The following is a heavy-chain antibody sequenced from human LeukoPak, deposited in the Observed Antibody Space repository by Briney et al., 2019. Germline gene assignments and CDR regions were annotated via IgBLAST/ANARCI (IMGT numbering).Heavy chain of an antibody. CDR2: INHSGST. Sequence: SETLSLTCAVYGGSFSGYYWSWIRQPPGKGLEWIGEINHSGSTNYNPSLKSRVTISVDTSKNQFSLKLGSVTAADTAVYYCARSYGDYVYYGMDVWGKGTTVTVSS. J-gene: IGHJ6*04. D-gene: IGHD4-17*01. V-gene: IGHV4-34*01. CDR3: ARSYGDYVYYGMDV. CDR1: GGSFSGYY.